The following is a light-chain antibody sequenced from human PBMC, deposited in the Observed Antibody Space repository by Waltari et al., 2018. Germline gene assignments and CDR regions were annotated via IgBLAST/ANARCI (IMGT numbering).Light chain of an antibody. J-gene: IGLJ3*02. CDR1: SSDVGGYDY. V-gene: IGLV2-11*01. CDR3: CSYGGSYTS. CDR2: DVS. Sequence: QSALTQPRSVSGSPGQSVTISCTGTSSDVGGYDYVSWYQQHPGKAPKLMIYDVSKRPSGVPDRFSGSKSGTTASLTISGLQAADEADYYCCSYGGSYTSFGGGTKLTVL.